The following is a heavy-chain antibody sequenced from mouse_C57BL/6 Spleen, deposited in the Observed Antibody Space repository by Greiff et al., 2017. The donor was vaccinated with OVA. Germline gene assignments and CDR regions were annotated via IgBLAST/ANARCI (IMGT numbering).Heavy chain of an antibody. D-gene: IGHD1-1*01. V-gene: IGHV1-80*01. CDR2: IYPGDGDT. CDR3: ARPITTVEGYFDY. CDR1: GYAFSGYW. J-gene: IGHJ2*01. Sequence: VQLQQSGAELVKPGASVKISCKASGYAFSGYWMNWVKPGPGKGLEWIGQIYPGDGDTNYNGKFTGKATLTADKSSSTAYMQLSSLTSEDSAVYFCARPITTVEGYFDYWGQGTTLTVSS.